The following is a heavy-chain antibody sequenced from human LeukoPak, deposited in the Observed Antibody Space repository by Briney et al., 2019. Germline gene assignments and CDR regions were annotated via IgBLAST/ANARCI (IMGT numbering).Heavy chain of an antibody. V-gene: IGHV3-30-3*01. CDR2: LSYDGTTK. CDR1: GFSFSRYA. J-gene: IGHJ4*02. Sequence: GGSLRLSCAASGFSFSRYAMHWVRQAPGKGLEWVAILSYDGTTKYYADSVKGRFTISRDNSKNTLYLQIHSLGAEDTAVYYSARDQTWLADRGAFDYWGQGTLVTVSS. CDR3: ARDQTWLADRGAFDY. D-gene: IGHD3-22*01.